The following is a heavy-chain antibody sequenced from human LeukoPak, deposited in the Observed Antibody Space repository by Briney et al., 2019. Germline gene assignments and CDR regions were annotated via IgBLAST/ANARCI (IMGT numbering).Heavy chain of an antibody. CDR2: IHYSGST. Sequence: PSETLSLTCSVSGGSISGYYWSWIRQSPGEGLVWMGYIHYSGSTNYNPSLRSRVTISLDMSKNQFSLKLSSVTAADTALYYCGRHFTYSYHSSGYPRDVFDISGRRTMVTVSS. CDR1: GGSISGYY. V-gene: IGHV4-59*08. CDR3: GRHFTYSYHSSGYPRDVFDI. J-gene: IGHJ3*02. D-gene: IGHD3-22*01.